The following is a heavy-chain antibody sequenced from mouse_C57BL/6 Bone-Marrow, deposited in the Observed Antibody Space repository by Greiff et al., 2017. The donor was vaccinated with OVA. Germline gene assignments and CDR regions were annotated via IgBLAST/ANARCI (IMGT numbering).Heavy chain of an antibody. Sequence: EVNVVESGGDLVKPGGSLKLSCAASGFTFSSYGMSWVRQTPDKRLEWVATISSGGSYTYYPDSVKGRFTISRDNAKNTLYLQMSSLKSEDTAMYYCARHGHYYGSSYYFDYWGQGTTLTVSS. V-gene: IGHV5-6*01. J-gene: IGHJ2*01. CDR2: ISSGGSYT. D-gene: IGHD1-1*01. CDR1: GFTFSSYG. CDR3: ARHGHYYGSSYYFDY.